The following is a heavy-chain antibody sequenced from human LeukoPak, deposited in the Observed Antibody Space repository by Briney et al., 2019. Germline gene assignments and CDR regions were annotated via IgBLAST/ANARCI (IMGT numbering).Heavy chain of an antibody. CDR2: ISSTGHII. V-gene: IGHV3-11*01. Sequence: GGSLRLSCAASRFSFSDHYMSWFRQAPGKGLEWVSYISSTGHIIYYADSVKGRFTISRDNAKNSLFLQVNSLRAEDTAVYYCARESPVLGIDYWGQGTLVTVSS. D-gene: IGHD4/OR15-4a*01. CDR3: ARESPVLGIDY. J-gene: IGHJ4*02. CDR1: RFSFSDHY.